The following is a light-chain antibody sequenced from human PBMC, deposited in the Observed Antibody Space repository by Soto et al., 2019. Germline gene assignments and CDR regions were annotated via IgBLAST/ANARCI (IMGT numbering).Light chain of an antibody. CDR2: GAS. CDR1: QSVRSTS. V-gene: IGKV3-20*01. J-gene: IGKJ5*01. Sequence: VFTQSPGTPSLSPGERATLSCRASQSVRSTSLVWYQQKPAQAPRLLIYGASSRATGIPDRFSGGGSGTDFTLTISRLXPEDFAVYYCQHYNSSPPIIFGQGTRLEIK. CDR3: QHYNSSPPII.